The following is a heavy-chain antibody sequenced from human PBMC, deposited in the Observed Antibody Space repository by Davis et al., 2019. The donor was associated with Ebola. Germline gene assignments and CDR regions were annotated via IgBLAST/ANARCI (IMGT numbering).Heavy chain of an antibody. J-gene: IGHJ6*02. D-gene: IGHD3-10*01. CDR1: GGSFSGYY. CDR3: ARDRSTGILLDYYYGMDV. V-gene: IGHV4-34*01. CDR2: INHSGST. Sequence: SETLSLTCAVYGGSFSGYYWSWIRQPPGKGLEWIGEINHSGSTNYNPSLKSRVTISVDTSKNQFSLKLSSVTAADTAVYYCARDRSTGILLDYYYGMDVWGQGTTVTVSS.